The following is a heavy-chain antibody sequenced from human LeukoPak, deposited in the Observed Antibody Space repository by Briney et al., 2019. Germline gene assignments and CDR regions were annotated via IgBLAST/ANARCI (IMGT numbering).Heavy chain of an antibody. D-gene: IGHD1-26*01. V-gene: IGHV3-53*01. CDR2: IYSGGST. Sequence: PGGSLRLSCAASGFTVSSSYMNWVRQAPGKGLEWVSVIYSGGSTYYADSVKGRFTISRDNSKNTLYLQMNSLRAEDTAVYYCAREGTTYYYGMDVWGQGTTVTVSS. J-gene: IGHJ6*02. CDR3: AREGTTYYYGMDV. CDR1: GFTVSSSY.